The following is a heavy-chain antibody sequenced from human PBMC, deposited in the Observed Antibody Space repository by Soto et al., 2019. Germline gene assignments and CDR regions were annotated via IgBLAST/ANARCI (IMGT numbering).Heavy chain of an antibody. CDR2: IDPSDSYT. CDR1: GYSFTSYW. CDR3: AGQGRRGYCTNGVCYTNGMDV. J-gene: IGHJ6*02. Sequence: TGESLKISCKGSGYSFTSYWICWVRQMPGKGLEWVGKIDPSDSYTNYSPSFQGHVTISADKSISTAYLQWSSLKASDTAMYYCAGQGRRGYCTNGVCYTNGMDVWGQGTTVTVSS. D-gene: IGHD2-8*01. V-gene: IGHV5-10-1*01.